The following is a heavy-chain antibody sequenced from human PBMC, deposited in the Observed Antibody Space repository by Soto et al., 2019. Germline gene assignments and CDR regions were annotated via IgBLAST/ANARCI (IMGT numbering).Heavy chain of an antibody. D-gene: IGHD2-15*01. Sequence: EVQLLESGGGLEQPGGSLRLSCAASGFTFSSHAMTWVRQAPGKGLEWVSSISGSGGNTYYADSVKGRFTISRDNSKNTQYLQMNSLRAEDTAVYYCAKGGCSGGNCSPNWFDPWGQGTLVTVSS. CDR2: ISGSGGNT. V-gene: IGHV3-23*01. CDR1: GFTFSSHA. CDR3: AKGGCSGGNCSPNWFDP. J-gene: IGHJ5*02.